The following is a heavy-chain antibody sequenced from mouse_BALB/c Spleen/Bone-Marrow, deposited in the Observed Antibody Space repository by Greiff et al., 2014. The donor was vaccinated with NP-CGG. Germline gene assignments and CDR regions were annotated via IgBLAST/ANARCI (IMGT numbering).Heavy chain of an antibody. V-gene: IGHV5-17*02. Sequence: EVNLVESGGGLVQPGGSRKLSCAASRFTFSSFGMHWVRQAPEKGLEWVAYISSGSSTIYYADTVKGRFTISRDNPKNTLFLQMTSLRPEDTAMYYCARSDGNYDHAMDYWGQGTSVTVSS. CDR1: RFTFSSFG. J-gene: IGHJ4*01. CDR2: ISSGSSTI. D-gene: IGHD2-1*01. CDR3: ARSDGNYDHAMDY.